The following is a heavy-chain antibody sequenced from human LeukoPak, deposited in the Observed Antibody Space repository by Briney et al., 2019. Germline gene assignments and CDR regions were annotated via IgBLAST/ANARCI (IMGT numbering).Heavy chain of an antibody. CDR3: ARVFESDAFDI. J-gene: IGHJ3*02. V-gene: IGHV1-46*01. CDR2: INPSGGST. CDR1: GYTFTSYY. Sequence: ASVKVSSKASGYTFTSYYMHWVRQAPGQGLEWMGIINPSGGSTSYAQKFQGRVTMTRDTSTSTVYMELSSLRSDDTAVYYCARVFESDAFDIWGQGTMVTVSS.